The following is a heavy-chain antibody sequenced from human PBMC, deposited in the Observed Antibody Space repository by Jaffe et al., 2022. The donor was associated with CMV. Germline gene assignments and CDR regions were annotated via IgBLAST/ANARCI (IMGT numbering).Heavy chain of an antibody. Sequence: QVQLVESGGGVVQPGRSLRLSCAASGFTFSSYGMHWVRQAPGKGLEWVAVIWYDGSNKYYADSVKGRFTISRDNSKNTLYLQMNSLRAEDTAVYYCSLVGATNDAFDYWGQGTLVTVSS. J-gene: IGHJ4*02. D-gene: IGHD1-26*01. V-gene: IGHV3-33*08. CDR1: GFTFSSYG. CDR3: SLVGATNDAFDY. CDR2: IWYDGSNK.